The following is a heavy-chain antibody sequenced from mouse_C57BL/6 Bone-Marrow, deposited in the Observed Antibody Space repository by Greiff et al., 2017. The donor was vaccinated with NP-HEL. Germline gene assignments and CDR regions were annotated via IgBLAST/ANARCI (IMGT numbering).Heavy chain of an antibody. Sequence: EVQGVESGGGLVKPGGSLKLSCAASGFTFSSYAMSWVRQTPEKRLEWVATISDGGSYTYYPDNVKGRFTISRDNAKNNLYLQMSHLKSEDTAMYYCARDTDGYYVPYFDYWGQGTTLTVSS. V-gene: IGHV5-4*01. CDR2: ISDGGSYT. D-gene: IGHD2-3*01. J-gene: IGHJ2*01. CDR3: ARDTDGYYVPYFDY. CDR1: GFTFSSYA.